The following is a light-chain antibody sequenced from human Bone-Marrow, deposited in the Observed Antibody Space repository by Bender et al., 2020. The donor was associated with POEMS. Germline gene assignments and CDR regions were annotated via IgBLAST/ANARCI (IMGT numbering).Light chain of an antibody. Sequence: SFVLTQPPSVSVAPGKTAGITCGGNNIGSKSVHWYQQKPGQAPVVIINDDSERPSGIPERFSGSNSGTTATLTISRVDAGDEADYYCQVWDFSGDHPVFGGGTRLTVL. CDR1: NIGSKS. CDR2: DDS. V-gene: IGLV3-21*04. CDR3: QVWDFSGDHPV. J-gene: IGLJ3*02.